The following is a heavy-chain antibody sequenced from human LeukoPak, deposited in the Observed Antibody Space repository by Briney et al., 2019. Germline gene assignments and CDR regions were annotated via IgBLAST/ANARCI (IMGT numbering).Heavy chain of an antibody. CDR3: ARGGGYDYPVGY. CDR2: IYYSGST. D-gene: IGHD5-12*01. V-gene: IGHV4-59*01. CDR1: GGSIGRSY. J-gene: IGHJ4*02. Sequence: SETLSLTCTVSGGSIGRSYWSWIRQPPGKGLEWIGFIYYSGSTSYNPSLKRRVTMSIDTSKNQFSLKLKSVAVADTAVYYCARGGGYDYPVGYWGQGTLVTVTS.